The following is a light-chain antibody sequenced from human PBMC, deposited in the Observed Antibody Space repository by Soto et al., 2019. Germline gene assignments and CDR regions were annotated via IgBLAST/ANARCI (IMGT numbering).Light chain of an antibody. V-gene: IGKV1-5*01. J-gene: IGKJ1*01. CDR1: QNISSW. CDR2: DAS. Sequence: DIQMTQSPSALSASVGDRVTITCRASQNISSWLAWYQQKPGKAPKSLIYDASSLESGVPSRLSDSGSVTEFTLTISNLQPDDSATYYCQHYKAFSPWTFGQGTKVEIK. CDR3: QHYKAFSPWT.